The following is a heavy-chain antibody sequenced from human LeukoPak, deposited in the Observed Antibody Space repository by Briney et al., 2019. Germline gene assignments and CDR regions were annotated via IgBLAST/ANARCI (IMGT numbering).Heavy chain of an antibody. CDR3: ARATQSSGWYWSTITTFDY. J-gene: IGHJ4*02. CDR1: GYTFTSYY. Sequence: GASVKVSCKASGYTFTSYYMHWVRQAPGQGLEWMGIINPSGGSTSYAHKFQGRVTMTRDTSTSTVYMELSSLRSEDTAVYYCARATQSSGWYWSTITTFDYWGQGTLVTVSS. V-gene: IGHV1-46*01. D-gene: IGHD6-19*01. CDR2: INPSGGST.